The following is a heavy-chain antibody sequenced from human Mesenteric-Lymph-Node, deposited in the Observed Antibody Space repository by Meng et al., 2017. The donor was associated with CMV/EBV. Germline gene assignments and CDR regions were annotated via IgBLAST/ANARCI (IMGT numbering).Heavy chain of an antibody. CDR1: GCAFTGYY. CDR2: INSNTGGT. D-gene: IGHD2-2*01. CDR3: ARGRYCSSTSCYPFDY. V-gene: IGHV1-2*06. Sequence: SGCAFTGYYMHWVRQAPGQGLEWMGRINSNTGGTNYAQKFQGRVTMTRDTSISTAYMELSRLTSDDTAVYYCARGRYCSSTSCYPFDYWGQGTLVTVSS. J-gene: IGHJ4*02.